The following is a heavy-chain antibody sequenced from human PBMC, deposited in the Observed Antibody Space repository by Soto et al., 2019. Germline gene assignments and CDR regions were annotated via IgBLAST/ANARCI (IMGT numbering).Heavy chain of an antibody. Sequence: QVQLVEPGGGVVQPGRSLRLSCAASGFTFSSYGMHWVRQAPGKGLEWVALIWYDGSNKYHADSVKGRFTISRDNSKNTLYLQMNSLRAEDTAVYYCARDFWAYTSGWYPDYWGQGTLVTVSS. D-gene: IGHD6-19*01. CDR2: IWYDGSNK. J-gene: IGHJ4*02. CDR3: ARDFWAYTSGWYPDY. CDR1: GFTFSSYG. V-gene: IGHV3-33*01.